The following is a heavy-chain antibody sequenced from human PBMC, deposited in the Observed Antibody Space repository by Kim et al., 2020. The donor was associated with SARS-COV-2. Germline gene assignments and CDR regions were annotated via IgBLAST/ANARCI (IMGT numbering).Heavy chain of an antibody. J-gene: IGHJ1*01. CDR3: ARGGIAGNFQY. Sequence: DHADTAKGRSPIPKDNSKNTLYLQINSLTAEDTAVYYCARGGIAGNFQYWGQGTLVTVSS. D-gene: IGHD6-13*01. V-gene: IGHV3-23*01.